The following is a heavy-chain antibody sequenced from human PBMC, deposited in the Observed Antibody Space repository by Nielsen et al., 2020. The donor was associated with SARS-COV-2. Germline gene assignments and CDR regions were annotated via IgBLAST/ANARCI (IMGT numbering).Heavy chain of an antibody. J-gene: IGHJ6*02. V-gene: IGHV3-66*01. D-gene: IGHD7-27*01. CDR2: IYSDDSA. CDR1: GFSVSSNY. Sequence: GESLKISCAASGFSVSSNYMSWVRQAAGKGLEWVSVIYSDDSASYADSVKGRFTVSRDNFKNMLFLQMNSLRAEDTGVYYCVRDNWGRMDVWGQGTPVTVSS. CDR3: VRDNWGRMDV.